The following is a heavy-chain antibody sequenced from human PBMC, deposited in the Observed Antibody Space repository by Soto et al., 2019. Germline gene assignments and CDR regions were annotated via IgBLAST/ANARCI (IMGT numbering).Heavy chain of an antibody. CDR3: ARVTGRFLEWLVTDCSGGSCYGGFDY. CDR1: GFTFSSYS. V-gene: IGHV3-21*01. J-gene: IGHJ4*02. Sequence: GGSLRLSCAASGFTFSSYSMNWVRQAPGKGLEWVSSISSSSSYIYYADSVKGRFTISRDNAKNSLYLQMNSLRAEDTAVYYCARVTGRFLEWLVTDCSGGSCYGGFDYWGQGTLVTVSS. D-gene: IGHD2-15*01. CDR2: ISSSSSYI.